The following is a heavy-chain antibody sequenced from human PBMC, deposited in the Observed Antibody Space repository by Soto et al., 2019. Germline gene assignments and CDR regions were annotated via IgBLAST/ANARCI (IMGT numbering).Heavy chain of an antibody. D-gene: IGHD3-16*01. CDR1: GGSFRGYF. V-gene: IGHV4-34*01. CDR3: QGGDF. Sequence: SETLSLTCAVSGGSFRGYFWSWIRQSPDKGPEWIGEINDSGSTYYNPSFKSRLTISVDTSKSQISLTLTSVTAADSAVYYCQGGDFWGQGTRVTVSS. J-gene: IGHJ4*02. CDR2: INDSGST.